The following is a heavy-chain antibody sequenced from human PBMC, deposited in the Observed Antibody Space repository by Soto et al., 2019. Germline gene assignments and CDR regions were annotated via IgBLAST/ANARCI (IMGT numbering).Heavy chain of an antibody. V-gene: IGHV3-30-3*01. Sequence: QVQLVESGGGVVQPGRSLRLSCAASGFTFSSYAMHWVRQAPGKGLEWVAVISYDGSNKYYADSVKGRFTISRDNSKNTLYLQMNSLRAEDTAVYYCAREVDSGYDPKTYYYYGMDVWGKGTTVTVSS. CDR2: ISYDGSNK. J-gene: IGHJ6*04. CDR3: AREVDSGYDPKTYYYYGMDV. D-gene: IGHD5-12*01. CDR1: GFTFSSYA.